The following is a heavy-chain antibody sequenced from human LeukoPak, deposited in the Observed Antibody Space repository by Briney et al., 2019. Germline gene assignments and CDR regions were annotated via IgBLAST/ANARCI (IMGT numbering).Heavy chain of an antibody. V-gene: IGHV3-53*01. J-gene: IGHJ6*03. CDR3: ALATIFGAYYYYYYMDV. CDR2: IYSGGST. Sequence: GGSLRLSCAASGFTVSSNYMSWVRQAPGKGLEWVSVIYSGGSTYYADSVKGRFTISRDNSKNTLYLQMNSLRAEDTAVYYCALATIFGAYYYYYYMDVWGRGTTVTVSS. D-gene: IGHD5-12*01. CDR1: GFTVSSNY.